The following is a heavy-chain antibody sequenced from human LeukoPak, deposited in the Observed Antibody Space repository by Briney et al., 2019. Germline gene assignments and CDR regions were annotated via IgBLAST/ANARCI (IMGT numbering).Heavy chain of an antibody. V-gene: IGHV1-69*04. CDR1: GGTFSSYA. CDR3: ARAVTLGNLYYFDY. J-gene: IGHJ4*02. D-gene: IGHD3-16*01. Sequence: SVKVSCKASGGTFSSYAISWVRQAPGQELEWMGRIIPIFGIANYAQKFQGRVTITADKSTSTAYMELSSLRSEDTAVYYCARAVTLGNLYYFDYWGQGTLVTVSS. CDR2: IIPIFGIA.